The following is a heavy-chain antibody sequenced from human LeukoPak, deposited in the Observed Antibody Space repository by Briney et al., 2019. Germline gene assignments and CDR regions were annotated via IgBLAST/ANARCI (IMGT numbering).Heavy chain of an antibody. J-gene: IGHJ4*02. CDR3: ARASNTGITGTDFDY. D-gene: IGHD1-20*01. Sequence: SETLSLTCTVSGGSISSSSYYWSWIRQPPGKGLEWIGEINHSGSTNYNPSLKSRVTISVDTSKNQSSLKLSSVTAADTAVYYCARASNTGITGTDFDYWGQGTLVTVSS. CDR1: GGSISSSSYY. V-gene: IGHV4-39*07. CDR2: INHSGST.